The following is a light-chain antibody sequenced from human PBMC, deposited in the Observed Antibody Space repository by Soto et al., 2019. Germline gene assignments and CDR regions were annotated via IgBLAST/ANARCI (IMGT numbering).Light chain of an antibody. CDR1: QSISSW. J-gene: IGKJ1*01. V-gene: IGKV1-5*03. Sequence: DSQRTESPPTLSGSVGDRVTTTCRASQSISSWLAWYQQKPGKAPKLLIYAASTLKSGVPSRFSGSGSGTEFTLTISSLQPDDFATYYCQHYKSYSEAFCHGTKVDIK. CDR3: QHYKSYSEA. CDR2: AAS.